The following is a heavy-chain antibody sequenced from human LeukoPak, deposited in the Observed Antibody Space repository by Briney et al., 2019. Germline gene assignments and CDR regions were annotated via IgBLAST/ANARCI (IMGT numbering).Heavy chain of an antibody. D-gene: IGHD2-2*01. CDR1: GFTFDDYT. CDR2: ITWDGGTT. V-gene: IGHV3-43*01. CDR3: TKDRYCTTTTCPLDY. Sequence: GGSLRLSCAASGFTFDDYTFHWVRQAPGKGLEWVSLITWDGGTTYYADSVKGRFTISGDNSKNSVYLQMNGLRTEDTALYYCTKDRYCTTTTCPLDYWGQGTLVTVSS. J-gene: IGHJ4*02.